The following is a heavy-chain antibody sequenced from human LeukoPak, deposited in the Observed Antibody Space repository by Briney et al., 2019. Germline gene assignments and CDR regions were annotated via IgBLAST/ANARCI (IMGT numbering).Heavy chain of an antibody. J-gene: IGHJ4*02. D-gene: IGHD2-21*02. Sequence: GGSLRLSCAASGFTFSSYAMHWVRQAPGKGLEWVAVISYDGNHIFYADPVKGRFTISRDNSKNTLYLQMNSLTTEDTAVYYCARCGGDCYTSTQGFDYWGQGTLVTVSS. CDR2: ISYDGNHI. V-gene: IGHV3-30*04. CDR3: ARCGGDCYTSTQGFDY. CDR1: GFTFSSYA.